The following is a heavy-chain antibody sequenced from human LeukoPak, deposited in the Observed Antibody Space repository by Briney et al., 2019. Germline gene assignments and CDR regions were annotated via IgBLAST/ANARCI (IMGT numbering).Heavy chain of an antibody. CDR1: GFTFSSYA. CDR2: ISGSGDTP. V-gene: IGHV3-23*01. CDR3: ARDGYKE. Sequence: GGSLRLSCAASGFTFSSYAMSWVRQAPGKGLEWVSGISGSGDTPYYADSVKGRFTISRDNSKNTLYLQMNSLRAEDTAVYYCARDGYKEWGQGTLVTVSS. J-gene: IGHJ4*02. D-gene: IGHD5-24*01.